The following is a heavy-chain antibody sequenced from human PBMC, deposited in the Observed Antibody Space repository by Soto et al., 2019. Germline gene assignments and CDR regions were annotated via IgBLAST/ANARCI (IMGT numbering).Heavy chain of an antibody. D-gene: IGHD2-8*01. CDR3: ARKGYCTTVDCAGDGLDV. V-gene: IGHV1-2*04. J-gene: IGHJ6*02. CDR1: GYTFTDYY. CDR2: INPSTGAT. Sequence: GASVKVSCKASGYTFTDYYLHWVRQAPGQGLEWMGWINPSTGATGYAQKFQGWVTMTRDTSITTAYMELSRLRSDDTAVYYCARKGYCTTVDCAGDGLDVWGQGTTVTVSS.